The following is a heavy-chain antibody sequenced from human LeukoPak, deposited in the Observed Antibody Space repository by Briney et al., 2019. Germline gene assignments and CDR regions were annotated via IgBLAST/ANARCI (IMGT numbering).Heavy chain of an antibody. CDR1: GFTFSRYW. Sequence: HPGGSLRLSCAASGFTFSRYWMSWVRQAPGKGLEWVANIKQDGSEKYYVDSVRGRFTISRDNAKNSLYLQMNSLRVEDTAVYYCARGSRPEAFDIWGQGTMVTVSS. CDR3: ARGSRPEAFDI. CDR2: IKQDGSEK. V-gene: IGHV3-7*01. J-gene: IGHJ3*02.